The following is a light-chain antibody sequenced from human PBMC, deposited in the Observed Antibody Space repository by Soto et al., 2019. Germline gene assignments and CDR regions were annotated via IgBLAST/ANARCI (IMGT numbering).Light chain of an antibody. CDR2: TAS. J-gene: IGKJ1*01. V-gene: IGKV1-5*01. Sequence: IQMPHSPSTLSASVGDTFPITFRASQTISRWLAWYQQKPGKAPRLLIYTASTFESGVPSRFSASGSGTEFTLTISSLHPDDFATYYCQEYNNYWTFGKGNKGDIK. CDR3: QEYNNYWT. CDR1: QTISRW.